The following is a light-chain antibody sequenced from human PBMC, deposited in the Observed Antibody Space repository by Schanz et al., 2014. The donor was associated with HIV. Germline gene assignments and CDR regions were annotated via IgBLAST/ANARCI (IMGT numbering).Light chain of an antibody. CDR3: QQYGSSPAT. J-gene: IGKJ1*01. CDR1: PRLSSSY. Sequence: EIVLTQSPGSLSLSPGERATLSCGASPRLSSSYLAWYQQKRDQPPRLVIYATSTRAAGIPDRFSGTGSGTEFTLTINRLEPEDFAVYYCQQYGSSPATFGQGTKVES. V-gene: IGKV3-20*01. CDR2: ATS.